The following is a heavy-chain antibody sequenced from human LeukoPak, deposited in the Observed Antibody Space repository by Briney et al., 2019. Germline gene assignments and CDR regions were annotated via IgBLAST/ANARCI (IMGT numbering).Heavy chain of an antibody. Sequence: SETLSLTCAVSGGSFSGYYWTWIRQPPGKGLEWIGEINHSGSASYNPSLMSRVTISLDTSKNHFSLNLSSVTAADTAVYYCARGQGTVTTHWGQGTLVTVSS. V-gene: IGHV4-34*01. D-gene: IGHD4-17*01. J-gene: IGHJ4*02. CDR1: GGSFSGYY. CDR3: ARGQGTVTTH. CDR2: INHSGSA.